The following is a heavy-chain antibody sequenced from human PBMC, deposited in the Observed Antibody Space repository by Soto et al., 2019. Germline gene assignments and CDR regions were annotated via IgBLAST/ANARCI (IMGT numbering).Heavy chain of an antibody. J-gene: IGHJ4*02. CDR1: GFTFSSYG. D-gene: IGHD3-22*01. Sequence: PGGSLRLSCAASGFTFSSYGMHWVRQAPGKGLEWVAVISYDGSNKYYADSVKGRFTISRDNSKNTLYLQMNSLRAEDTAVYYCAKDVSITMIVVVTYFDYWGQGTLVTVSS. V-gene: IGHV3-30*18. CDR2: ISYDGSNK. CDR3: AKDVSITMIVVVTYFDY.